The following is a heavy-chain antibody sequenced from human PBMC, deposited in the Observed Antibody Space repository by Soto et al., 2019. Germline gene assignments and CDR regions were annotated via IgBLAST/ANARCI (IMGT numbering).Heavy chain of an antibody. Sequence: LRLSCAASVFTFDTYWMNWVRQAPGKGPEWLSGINSDGTISSYADSVKGRFTISRDNARNTLSLQMNSLRADDTAVYYCARLSGDHSAFFSYGMDAWGQGTTVTVSS. CDR3: ARLSGDHSAFFSYGMDA. CDR2: INSDGTIS. D-gene: IGHD2-21*01. CDR1: VFTFDTYW. J-gene: IGHJ6*02. V-gene: IGHV3-74*01.